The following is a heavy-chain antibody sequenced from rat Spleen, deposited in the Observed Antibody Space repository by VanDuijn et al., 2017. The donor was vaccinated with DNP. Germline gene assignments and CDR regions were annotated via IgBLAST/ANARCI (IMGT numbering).Heavy chain of an antibody. J-gene: IGHJ4*01. CDR3: ARQGYYDGYYYYAMDA. CDR1: GFTFSNYY. V-gene: IGHV5-25*01. Sequence: EVQLVESGGGLVQPGRSLNLSCAASGFTFSNYYMAWVRQAPKKGLEWVASISTSGSRTYYPDSVKGRFTISRDDAKSSLYLQMNSLKSEDTATYYCARQGYYDGYYYYAMDAWGQGTSVTVSS. D-gene: IGHD1-12*03. CDR2: ISTSGSRT.